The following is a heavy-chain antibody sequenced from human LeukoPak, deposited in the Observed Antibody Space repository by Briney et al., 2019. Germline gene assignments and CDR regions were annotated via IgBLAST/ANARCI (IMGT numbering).Heavy chain of an antibody. D-gene: IGHD4-23*01. V-gene: IGHV3-23*01. J-gene: IGHJ1*01. Sequence: GGSLRLSCAVSEFTFRVYAMTWVRQAPGKGLEWVSGISGSGSSTYSADSVKGRFTISRDNSKNTLYLQMNSLRAEDTAVYYCAKQEAPGGEYFQHWGQGTLVTVSS. CDR3: AKQEAPGGEYFQH. CDR1: EFTFRVYA. CDR2: ISGSGSST.